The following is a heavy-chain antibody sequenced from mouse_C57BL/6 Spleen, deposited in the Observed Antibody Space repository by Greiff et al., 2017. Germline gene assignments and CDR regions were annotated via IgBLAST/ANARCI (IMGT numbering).Heavy chain of an antibody. V-gene: IGHV1-64*01. D-gene: IGHD4-1*01. CDR3: ARKTGTSGSYYFDY. CDR2: IHPNSGST. CDR1: GYTFTSYW. J-gene: IGHJ2*01. Sequence: VQLQQPGAELVKPGASVKLSCKASGYTFTSYWMHWVKQRPGQGLEWIGMIHPNSGSTNYNEKFKSKATLTVDKSSSTAYMQLSSLTSEDSAVYYCARKTGTSGSYYFDYWGQGTTLTVSS.